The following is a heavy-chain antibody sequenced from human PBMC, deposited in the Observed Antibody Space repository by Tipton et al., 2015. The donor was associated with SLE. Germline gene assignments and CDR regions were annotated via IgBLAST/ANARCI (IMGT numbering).Heavy chain of an antibody. CDR3: ARALSESYYVGKNDAFDI. CDR1: GFNFSGYW. J-gene: IGHJ3*02. CDR2: TNKEGSQQ. V-gene: IGHV3-7*01. Sequence: SLRLSCAASGFNFSGYWMSWVRQAPGKGLEWVANTNKEGSQQYYLDSVEGRFTISRDNAKNSLYLQMNSLSDEDTAVYYCARALSESYYVGKNDAFDIWGQGTMVTVSS. D-gene: IGHD1-26*01.